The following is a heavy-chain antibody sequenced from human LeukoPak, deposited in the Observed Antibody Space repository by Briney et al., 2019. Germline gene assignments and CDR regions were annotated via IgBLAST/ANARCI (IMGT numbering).Heavy chain of an antibody. CDR1: GGTFSSYT. CDR3: AISPLPRHFQH. J-gene: IGHJ1*01. Sequence: SVKVSCKASGGTFSSYTIGWVRQAPGQGLEWMGRIIPILGIANYAQKFQGRVTITADKSTSTAYMALSSLRSEDTAVYYCAISPLPRHFQHWGQGTLVTVSS. CDR2: IIPILGIA. V-gene: IGHV1-69*02.